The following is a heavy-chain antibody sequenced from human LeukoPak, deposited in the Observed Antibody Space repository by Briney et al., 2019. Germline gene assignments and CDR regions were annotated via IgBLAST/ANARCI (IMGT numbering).Heavy chain of an antibody. CDR2: IKQDGSEK. CDR3: AREYFWSGYPYYFDY. J-gene: IGHJ4*02. D-gene: IGHD3-3*01. Sequence: GGSLRLSCAASGFTFSSYSMNWVRQAPGKGLEWVANIKQDGSEKYYVDSVKGRFTISRDNAKNSLYLQMNSLRAEDTAVYYCAREYFWSGYPYYFDYWGQGTLVTVSS. CDR1: GFTFSSYS. V-gene: IGHV3-7*01.